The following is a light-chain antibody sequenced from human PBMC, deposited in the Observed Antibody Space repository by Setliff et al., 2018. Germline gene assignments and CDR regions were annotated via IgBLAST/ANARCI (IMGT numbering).Light chain of an antibody. J-gene: IGLJ1*01. CDR3: QVWDSTNDHPV. CDR2: YDA. Sequence: SYELTQPPSVSVAPGKTARITCGGNNIGTKSVHWYQQKPGQAPIVVIYYDADRPSGIPERFSGSNSGNTATLTISRVEAGDEADYYCQVWDSTNDHPVFGTGTK. CDR1: NIGTKS. V-gene: IGLV3-21*04.